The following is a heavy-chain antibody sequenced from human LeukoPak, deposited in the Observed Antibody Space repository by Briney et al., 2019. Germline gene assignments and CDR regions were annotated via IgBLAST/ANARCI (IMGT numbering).Heavy chain of an antibody. CDR2: ISWNSGSI. V-gene: IGHV3-9*01. Sequence: GGSLRLSCAASGFTFDDYAMHWVRQAPGKGLEWVSGISWNSGSIGYADSVKGRFTISRDNAKNSLYLQMNSLRAEDTALYYCAKEWIAAAGLFDYWGQGTLGTVSS. J-gene: IGHJ4*02. D-gene: IGHD6-13*01. CDR3: AKEWIAAAGLFDY. CDR1: GFTFDDYA.